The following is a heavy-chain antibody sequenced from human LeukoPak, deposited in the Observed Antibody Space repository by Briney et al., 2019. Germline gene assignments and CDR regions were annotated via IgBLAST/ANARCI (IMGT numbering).Heavy chain of an antibody. D-gene: IGHD2-2*01. CDR3: ARGTGGYCSSTSCDNWFDP. V-gene: IGHV4-61*02. CDR1: GGSISSGSYY. CDR2: IYTSGST. J-gene: IGHJ5*02. Sequence: SQTLSLTCTVSGGSISSGSYYWSWIRQPAGKGLEWIGRIYTSGSTNYNPSLKSRVTISVDTSKNQFSLKLSSVTAADTAVYYCARGTGGYCSSTSCDNWFDPWGQGTLVTVSS.